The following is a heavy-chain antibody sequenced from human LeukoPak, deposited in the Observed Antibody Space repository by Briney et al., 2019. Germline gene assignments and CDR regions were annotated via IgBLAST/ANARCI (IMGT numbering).Heavy chain of an antibody. D-gene: IGHD5-18*01. V-gene: IGHV1-46*01. CDR1: GYTFASYY. J-gene: IGHJ4*02. Sequence: ASVKVSCKASGYTFASYYMHWVRQAPGQGLEWMGIINPSGGSTSYAQKFRGRVTMTRDTSTSTVYMELSSLRSEDTAVYYCARELSRDTAMVAIAMDYWGQGTLVTVSS. CDR2: INPSGGST. CDR3: ARELSRDTAMVAIAMDY.